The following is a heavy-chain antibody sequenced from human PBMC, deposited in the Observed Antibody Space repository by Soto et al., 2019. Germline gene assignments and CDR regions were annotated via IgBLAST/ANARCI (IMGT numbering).Heavy chain of an antibody. V-gene: IGHV3-23*01. CDR3: AKQFNYGDYYYYYMDV. Sequence: GSLRLSCAASGFTFSSYAMSWVRQAPGKGLEWVSAISGSGGSTYYADSVKGRFTICRDNSKNTLYLQMNSLRAEDTAVYYCAKQFNYGDYYYYYMDVWGKGTTVTVSS. CDR2: ISGSGGST. D-gene: IGHD4-17*01. J-gene: IGHJ6*03. CDR1: GFTFSSYA.